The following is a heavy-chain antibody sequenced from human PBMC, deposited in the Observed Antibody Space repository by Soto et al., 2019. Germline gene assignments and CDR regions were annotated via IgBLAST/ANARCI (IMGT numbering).Heavy chain of an antibody. D-gene: IGHD2-15*01. V-gene: IGHV3-23*01. J-gene: IGHJ4*02. CDR3: AKDPWGYCSGGSCYTQGYFDY. Sequence: GGSLRLSCAASGFTFSSYAMSWVRQAPGKGLEWVSAISGSGGSTYYADSVKGRFTISRDNSKNTLYLQMNSLRAEDTAVYYCAKDPWGYCSGGSCYTQGYFDYWGQGTLVTVSS. CDR1: GFTFSSYA. CDR2: ISGSGGST.